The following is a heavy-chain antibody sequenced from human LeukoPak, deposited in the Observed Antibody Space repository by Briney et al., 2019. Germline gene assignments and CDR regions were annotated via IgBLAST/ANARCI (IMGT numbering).Heavy chain of an antibody. V-gene: IGHV1-2*02. CDR2: INPNSGGT. Sequence: GASVKVSCKASGYTFTGYYMHWVRQAPGQGLEWMGWINPNSGGTNYAQKFQGRVTMTRDTSISTAYMELSRLGSDDTAVYYCARYCSSTSCHSWGAFDIWGQGTMVTVSS. J-gene: IGHJ3*02. CDR3: ARYCSSTSCHSWGAFDI. CDR1: GYTFTGYY. D-gene: IGHD2-2*01.